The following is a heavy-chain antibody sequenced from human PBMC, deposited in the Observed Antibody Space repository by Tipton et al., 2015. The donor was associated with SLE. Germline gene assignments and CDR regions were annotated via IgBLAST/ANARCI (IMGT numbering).Heavy chain of an antibody. CDR1: GGSISSYY. CDR2: IYYSGST. CDR3: ARPLYGGNLQEAFDI. D-gene: IGHD4-23*01. V-gene: IGHV4-59*08. Sequence: TLSLTCTVSGGSISSYYWSWIRQPPGKGLEWIGYIYYSGSTNYNPSLKSRVTISVDTSKNQFSLDLKSVTAADTAVYYCARPLYGGNLQEAFDIWGQGTMVTVSS. J-gene: IGHJ3*02.